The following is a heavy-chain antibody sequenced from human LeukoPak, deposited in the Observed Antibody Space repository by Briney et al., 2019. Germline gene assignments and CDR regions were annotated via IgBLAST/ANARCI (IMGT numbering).Heavy chain of an antibody. Sequence: ASVKVSCKASGCTFSSYAISWVRQAPGQGLEWMGGIIPIFGTANYAQKFQGRVTITTDESTSTAYMELSSLRSEDTAVYYCARGHIVVVPTNWFDPWGQGTLVTVSS. J-gene: IGHJ5*02. V-gene: IGHV1-69*05. CDR1: GCTFSSYA. CDR2: IIPIFGTA. D-gene: IGHD2-2*01. CDR3: ARGHIVVVPTNWFDP.